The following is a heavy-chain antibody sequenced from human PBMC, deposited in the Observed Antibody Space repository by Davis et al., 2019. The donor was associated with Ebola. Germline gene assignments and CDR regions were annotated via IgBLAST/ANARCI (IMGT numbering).Heavy chain of an antibody. CDR2: ISWNSGSI. CDR1: GFTFDDYA. Sequence: SLKISCAASGFTFDDYAMHWVRQAPGKGLEWVSGISWNSGSIGYADSVKGRFTISRDNSKNTLYLQMNSLRAEDTAVYYCAKGLDIVVVPAPGIDIWGQGTMVTVSS. J-gene: IGHJ3*02. V-gene: IGHV3-9*01. CDR3: AKGLDIVVVPAPGIDI. D-gene: IGHD2-2*01.